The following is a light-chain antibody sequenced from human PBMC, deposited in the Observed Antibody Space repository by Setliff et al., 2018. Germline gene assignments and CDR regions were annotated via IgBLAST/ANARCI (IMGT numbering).Light chain of an antibody. V-gene: IGLV2-14*01. CDR3: SSYTSRSQV. CDR1: SSDVGYYNY. CDR2: EVG. J-gene: IGLJ1*01. Sequence: QSVLTQPASVSGSPGQSITISCTGASSDVGYYNYVSWYQQHPGKAPKLMIYEVGNRPSGVSNRFSGSKSGNTASLTISGLQAEDEADYYCSSYTSRSQVFGTVTKVTVL.